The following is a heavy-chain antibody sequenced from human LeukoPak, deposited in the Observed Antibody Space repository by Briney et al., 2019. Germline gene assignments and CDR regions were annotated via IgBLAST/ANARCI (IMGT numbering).Heavy chain of an antibody. CDR1: GFTFNNYA. Sequence: GGSLRLSCAASGFTFNNYAMSWVRQAPGKGLEWVSGISGSGGSTYYADSVKGRFTISRDNSKNTLYLQMNSLRAEDTAVYYCAKAMGITVAGTYFDYWGQGTLVTIFS. CDR2: ISGSGGST. J-gene: IGHJ4*02. V-gene: IGHV3-23*01. CDR3: AKAMGITVAGTYFDY. D-gene: IGHD6-19*01.